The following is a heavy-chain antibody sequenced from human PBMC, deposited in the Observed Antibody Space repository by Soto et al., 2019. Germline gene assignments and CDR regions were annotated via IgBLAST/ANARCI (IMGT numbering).Heavy chain of an antibody. Sequence: PAGSLRLSCAASGFTFSSYGMHWVRQAPGKGLEWVAVISYDGSNKYYADSVKGRFTISRDNSKNTLYLQMNSLRAEDTAVYYCAKDRKDCSSTSCYRKKNYYYYYGMDVWGQGTTVTVSS. V-gene: IGHV3-30*18. CDR1: GFTFSSYG. CDR2: ISYDGSNK. J-gene: IGHJ6*02. CDR3: AKDRKDCSSTSCYRKKNYYYYYGMDV. D-gene: IGHD2-2*01.